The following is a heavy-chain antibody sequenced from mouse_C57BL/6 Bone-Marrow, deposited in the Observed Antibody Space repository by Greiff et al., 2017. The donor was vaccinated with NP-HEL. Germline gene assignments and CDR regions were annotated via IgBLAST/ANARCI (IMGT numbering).Heavy chain of an antibody. CDR1: GYAFSSSW. J-gene: IGHJ4*01. CDR3: ATIYYGYDDAMDY. V-gene: IGHV1-82*01. CDR2: IYPGDGDT. Sequence: QVQLKESGPELVKPGASVKISCKASGYAFSSSWMNWVKQRPGKGLEWIGRIYPGDGDTNYNGKFKGKATLTADKSSSTAYMQLSSLTSEDSAVYFCATIYYGYDDAMDYWGQGTSVTVSS. D-gene: IGHD2-2*01.